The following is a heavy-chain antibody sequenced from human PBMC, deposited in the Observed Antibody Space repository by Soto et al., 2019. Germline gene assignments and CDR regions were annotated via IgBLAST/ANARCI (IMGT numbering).Heavy chain of an antibody. Sequence: GGSLRLSCAASGFTFSSYGMHWVRQAPGKGLEWVAVIWYDGSNKYYADSVKGRFTISRDNSKNTLYLQMNSLRAEDTAVYYCARETGTTEPHTQFEYWGQGTLVTVSS. J-gene: IGHJ4*02. D-gene: IGHD1-7*01. V-gene: IGHV3-33*01. CDR3: ARETGTTEPHTQFEY. CDR1: GFTFSSYG. CDR2: IWYDGSNK.